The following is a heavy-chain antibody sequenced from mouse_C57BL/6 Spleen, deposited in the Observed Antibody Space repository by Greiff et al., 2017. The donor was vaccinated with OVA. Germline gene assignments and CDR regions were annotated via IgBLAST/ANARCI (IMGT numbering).Heavy chain of an antibody. J-gene: IGHJ1*03. CDR3: ASHYGSSIDWYFDV. V-gene: IGHV1-53*01. CDR1: GYTFTSYW. CDR2: INPSNGGT. D-gene: IGHD1-1*01. Sequence: QVQLQQPGTELVKPGASVKLSCKASGYTFTSYWMHWVKQRPGQGLEWIGNINPSNGGTNYNEKFKSKATLTVDKSASTAYMQLSSLTSEDSAVYYGASHYGSSIDWYFDVWGTGTTVTVAS.